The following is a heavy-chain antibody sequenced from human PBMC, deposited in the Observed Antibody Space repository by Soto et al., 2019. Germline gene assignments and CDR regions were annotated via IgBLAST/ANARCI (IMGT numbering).Heavy chain of an antibody. J-gene: IGHJ6*02. V-gene: IGHV3-23*01. CDR3: AKDQRYFDWLLSSDYYGMDV. CDR1: GFTFSSYA. Sequence: GGSLRLSCAASGFTFSSYAMSWVRQAPGKGLEWVSAISGSGGSTYYADSVKGRFTISRDNSKNTLYLQMNSLRAEDTAVYYCAKDQRYFDWLLSSDYYGMDVWGQGTTVTVSS. D-gene: IGHD3-9*01. CDR2: ISGSGGST.